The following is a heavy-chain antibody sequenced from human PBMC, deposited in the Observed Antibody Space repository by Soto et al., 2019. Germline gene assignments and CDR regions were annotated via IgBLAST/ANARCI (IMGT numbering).Heavy chain of an antibody. J-gene: IGHJ6*02. CDR3: ARSARGSSTYGMDV. V-gene: IGHV2-70*01. CDR1: GFSLSTSGMC. CDR2: IDWDDDK. Sequence: SGPTLVNPTQPLTLTCTFSGFSLSTSGMCVSLIRQPPGKALEWLALIDWDDDKYYSTSLKTRLTISKDTSKNQVVLTMTNMDPVDTATYYCARSARGSSTYGMDVWGQGTTVTVYS.